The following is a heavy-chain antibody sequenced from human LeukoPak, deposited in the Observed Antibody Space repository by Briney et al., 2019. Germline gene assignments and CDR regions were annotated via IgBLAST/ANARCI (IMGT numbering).Heavy chain of an antibody. V-gene: IGHV3-23*01. Sequence: GGSLRLSCAASGFTFSSYAMSWVRQAPGKGLEWVSAIAGTGGSTYYADSVKGRFTLSRDNSENTLYLQLNSLRAEDSGIYYCAKAFRIVGIGNPDDAFDVWGQGTVVTVS. CDR3: AKAFRIVGIGNPDDAFDV. D-gene: IGHD1-14*01. CDR1: GFTFSSYA. J-gene: IGHJ3*01. CDR2: IAGTGGST.